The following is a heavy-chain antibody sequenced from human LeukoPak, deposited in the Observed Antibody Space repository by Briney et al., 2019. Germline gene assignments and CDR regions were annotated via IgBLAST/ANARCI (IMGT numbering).Heavy chain of an antibody. J-gene: IGHJ4*02. D-gene: IGHD3-3*01. CDR2: IYHSGST. CDR1: GYSISSGYY. V-gene: IGHV4-38-2*02. CDR3: ARDGLGFDTSGFSR. Sequence: SETLSLTCSVSGYSISSGYYWGWVRQAPGKGLEWIATIYHSGSTYYNPSLQSRVTISLDTSKNQFSLKLRSLTAADTAVYFCARDGLGFDTSGFSRWGQGTLVTVSS.